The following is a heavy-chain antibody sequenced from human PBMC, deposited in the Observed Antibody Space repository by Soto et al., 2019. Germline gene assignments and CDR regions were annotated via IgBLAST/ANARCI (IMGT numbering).Heavy chain of an antibody. J-gene: IGHJ4*02. Sequence: QVQLQESGPGLVKPSQTLSLTCTVSGGSISSGDYYWSWIRQPPGKGLEWIGYIYYSGSTYYNPSLKSRVTISVDTCKNQFSLKLSSVTAADTAVYYCARADTSIAARRDYFDYWGQGTLVTVSS. CDR2: IYYSGST. D-gene: IGHD6-6*01. V-gene: IGHV4-30-4*01. CDR3: ARADTSIAARRDYFDY. CDR1: GGSISSGDYY.